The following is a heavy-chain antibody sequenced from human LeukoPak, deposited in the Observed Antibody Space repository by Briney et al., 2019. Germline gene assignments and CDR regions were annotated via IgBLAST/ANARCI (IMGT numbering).Heavy chain of an antibody. CDR2: ISSGSSAI. V-gene: IGHV3-21*01. D-gene: IGHD3-10*01. CDR3: ARDLARFGESSFDP. CDR1: GFTFTTYS. J-gene: IGHJ5*02. Sequence: PGGSLRLSCEASGFTFTTYSMTWVRQAPGKGLEWVSIISSGSSAIFSADALKGRFTISRDNAKNSLYLQMNSLRAEDTAVYYCARDLARFGESSFDPWGQGTLVTVSS.